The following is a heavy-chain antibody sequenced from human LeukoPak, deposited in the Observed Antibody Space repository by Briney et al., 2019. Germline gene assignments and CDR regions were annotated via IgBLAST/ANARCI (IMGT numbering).Heavy chain of an antibody. CDR3: ARDFARY. CDR2: IKEDGSEK. J-gene: IGHJ4*02. D-gene: IGHD1-14*01. CDR1: GFTFSSNG. Sequence: GGSLRLSCAASGFTFSSNGMNWVRQAPGKGLEWVANIKEDGSEKYYVDSVKGRFTISRDNAKNLLHLQMNSLRAEDTAVYYCARDFARYWGQGTLVTVSS. V-gene: IGHV3-7*01.